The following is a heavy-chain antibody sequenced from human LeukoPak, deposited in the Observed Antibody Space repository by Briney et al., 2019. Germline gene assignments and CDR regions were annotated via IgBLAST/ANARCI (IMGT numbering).Heavy chain of an antibody. J-gene: IGHJ3*02. D-gene: IGHD2-21*02. V-gene: IGHV3-66*01. CDR1: GFTVSSNY. Sequence: GGSLRLSCAASGFTVSSNYMTWVRQTPGKGLEWVSVIYSGGSTYYADSVKGRFTISRDNSKNTLYLQMNSLRAEDTAVYYCAREEVTTGAFDIWGQGKMVTVSS. CDR3: AREEVTTGAFDI. CDR2: IYSGGST.